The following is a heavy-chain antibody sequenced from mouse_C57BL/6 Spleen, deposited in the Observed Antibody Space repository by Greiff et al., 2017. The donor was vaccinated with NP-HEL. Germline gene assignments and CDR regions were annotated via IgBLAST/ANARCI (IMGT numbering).Heavy chain of an antibody. D-gene: IGHD1-1*01. CDR2: IYPGSGST. V-gene: IGHV1-55*01. Sequence: QVQLQQPGAELVKPGASVKMSCKASGYTFTSYWITWVKQRPGQGLEWIGDIYPGSGSTNYNEKFKSKATLTVDTSSSTAYMQLSSLTSEDSAVYYSAREDITTVDYALDYWGQGTSVTVSS. J-gene: IGHJ4*01. CDR1: GYTFTSYW. CDR3: AREDITTVDYALDY.